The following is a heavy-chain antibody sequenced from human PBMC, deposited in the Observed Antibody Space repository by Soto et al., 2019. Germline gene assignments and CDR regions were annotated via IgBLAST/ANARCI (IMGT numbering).Heavy chain of an antibody. J-gene: IGHJ3*02. CDR1: GGFVSSGSYY. Sequence: QVQLQQWGAGLLKPSETLSLTCAVYGGFVSSGSYYWSWIRQPPGKGLEVIGVMSHSGGTHFNPYLKSRITISVDTSKNQFSLKMVSVPDADTALYYDARVERGTAKTAFDAVDIWGHATMVTVCS. CDR3: ARVERGTAKTAFDAVDI. V-gene: IGHV4-34*01. CDR2: MSHSGGT. D-gene: IGHD2-21*02.